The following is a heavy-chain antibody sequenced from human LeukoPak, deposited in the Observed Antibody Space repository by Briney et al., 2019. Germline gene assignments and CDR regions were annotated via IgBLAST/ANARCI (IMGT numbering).Heavy chain of an antibody. Sequence: SETLSLTCTVSGASISGYYXXXXXQPPGKGLEWXXXIYYSGSTNYXXXXXSRVTXXXXTSKNQFSLKLSSVTAADTAVYYCARGDGYNRYWGQGTLVTVSS. V-gene: IGHV4-59*01. J-gene: IGHJ4*02. D-gene: IGHD5-24*01. CDR2: IYYSGST. CDR1: GASISGYY. CDR3: ARGDGYNRY.